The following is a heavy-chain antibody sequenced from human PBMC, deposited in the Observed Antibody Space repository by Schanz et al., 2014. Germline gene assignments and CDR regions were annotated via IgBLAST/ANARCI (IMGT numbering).Heavy chain of an antibody. Sequence: QVQLVQSGAEVKKPGASVRVSCKASGYTFTTYAMSWVRQAPGQGLEWVGWISVYTGNTKYGQKVQGRVTMTTDTSTSTVYMELRSLRSDDTAVYCCARSAGRDFWSGYYTRFDYWGQGTLVTVSS. D-gene: IGHD3-3*01. V-gene: IGHV1-18*01. J-gene: IGHJ4*02. CDR1: GYTFTTYA. CDR2: ISVYTGNT. CDR3: ARSAGRDFWSGYYTRFDY.